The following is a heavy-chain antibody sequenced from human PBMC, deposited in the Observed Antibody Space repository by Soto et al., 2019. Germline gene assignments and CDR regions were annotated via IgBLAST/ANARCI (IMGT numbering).Heavy chain of an antibody. V-gene: IGHV1-69*12. CDR1: GGTFSSYA. J-gene: IGHJ6*02. CDR2: IIPIFGTA. D-gene: IGHD6-6*01. Sequence: QVQLVQSGAEVKKPGSSVKVSCKASGGTFSSYAISWVRQASGQGLEWMGGIIPIFGTANYAQKFQGRVTITADESTSTAYMELSSLRSEDTAVYYCARDPSSIAARPGYYYYGMDVWGQGTTVTVSS. CDR3: ARDPSSIAARPGYYYYGMDV.